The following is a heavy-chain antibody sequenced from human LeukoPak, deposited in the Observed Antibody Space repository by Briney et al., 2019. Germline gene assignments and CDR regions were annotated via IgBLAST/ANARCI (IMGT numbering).Heavy chain of an antibody. V-gene: IGHV3-21*01. J-gene: IGHJ3*02. CDR2: ISSSSSYI. CDR3: ARDRLYDLWSGYRNPDAFDI. D-gene: IGHD3-3*01. Sequence: PGGSLRLSCAASGFTFSSYSMNWVRQAPGKGLEWVSSISSSSSYIYYADSVKGRFTISRDNAKNSLYLQMNSLRAEDTAVYYCARDRLYDLWSGYRNPDAFDIWGQGTMVTVSS. CDR1: GFTFSSYS.